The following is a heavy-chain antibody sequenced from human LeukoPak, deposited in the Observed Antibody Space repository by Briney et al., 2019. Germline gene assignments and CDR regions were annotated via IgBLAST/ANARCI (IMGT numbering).Heavy chain of an antibody. J-gene: IGHJ6*02. V-gene: IGHV4-34*01. D-gene: IGHD5-12*01. CDR1: GGSFSGYY. Sequence: SETLSLTCAVYGGSFSGYYWSWIRQPPGKGLEWIGEINHSGSTNYNPSLKSRVTISVDTSRNQFSLKLSSVTAADTAVYYCARGRGYSGYGYYYGMDVWGQGTTVTVSS. CDR3: ARGRGYSGYGYYYGMDV. CDR2: INHSGST.